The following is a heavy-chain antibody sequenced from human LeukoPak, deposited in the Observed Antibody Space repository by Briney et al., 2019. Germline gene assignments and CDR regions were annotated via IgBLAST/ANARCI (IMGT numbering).Heavy chain of an antibody. D-gene: IGHD3-22*01. CDR3: AKARFGSGYHNLDY. J-gene: IGHJ4*02. Sequence: GGSLRLSCATSGFTFSPYWMSWVRQAPGKGLEWVANINPDGSETYYLDSVKGRFTISRDNSNNTLFLQLSRLRVDDTAVYYCAKARFGSGYHNLDYWGQGTLVTVSS. CDR2: INPDGSET. V-gene: IGHV3-7*01. CDR1: GFTFSPYW.